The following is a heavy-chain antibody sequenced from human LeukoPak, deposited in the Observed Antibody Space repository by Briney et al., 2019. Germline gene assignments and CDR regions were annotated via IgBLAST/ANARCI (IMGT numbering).Heavy chain of an antibody. Sequence: PSETLSLTCIVSSASISNYYWSWIRQPPGKGLEWVAYIHYRGTTNYNPSLKSRVTISIDTSKNQFSLKLSSVTAADTAVYYCARTPDRRLWFGETLKAHFDNWGQGTLVTVSS. CDR2: IHYRGTT. CDR3: ARTPDRRLWFGETLKAHFDN. CDR1: SASISNYY. J-gene: IGHJ4*02. V-gene: IGHV4-59*01. D-gene: IGHD3-10*01.